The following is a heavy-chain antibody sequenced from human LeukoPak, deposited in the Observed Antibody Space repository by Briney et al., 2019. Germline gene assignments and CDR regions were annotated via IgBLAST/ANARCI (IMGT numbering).Heavy chain of an antibody. CDR2: ISGSGGST. CDR1: GFTFDDYA. J-gene: IGHJ4*02. V-gene: IGHV3-23*01. D-gene: IGHD1-26*01. CDR3: AKDHHYYGVYYFDY. Sequence: PGRSLRLSCAASGFTFDDYAMHWVRQAPGKGLEWVSAISGSGGSTYYADSVKGRFTISRDNSKNTLYLQMNSLRAEDTAVYYCAKDHHYYGVYYFDYWGQGTLVTVSS.